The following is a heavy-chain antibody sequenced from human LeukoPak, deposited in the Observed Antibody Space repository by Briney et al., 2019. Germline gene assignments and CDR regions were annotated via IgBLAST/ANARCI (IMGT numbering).Heavy chain of an antibody. D-gene: IGHD3-22*01. V-gene: IGHV4-31*03. CDR3: ARDLKLDGSSGYYAFDI. CDR2: IYDSGSA. CDR1: GGSISSGGYY. J-gene: IGHJ3*02. Sequence: PSQTLSLTCTVSGGSISSGGYYWSWIRQHPGEGLEWIGYIYDSGSAHYNPSLKSRVTISVDTSKNQFSLKLSSVTAADTAVYYCARDLKLDGSSGYYAFDIWGQGTMVTVSS.